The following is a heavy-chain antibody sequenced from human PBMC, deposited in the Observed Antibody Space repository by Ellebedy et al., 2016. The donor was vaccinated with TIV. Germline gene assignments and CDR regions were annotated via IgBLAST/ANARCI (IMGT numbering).Heavy chain of an antibody. CDR3: ARGPITYTYYYDSSGYWAPVSPRFDP. V-gene: IGHV4-39*07. CDR2: IYYSGST. J-gene: IGHJ5*02. D-gene: IGHD3-22*01. Sequence: SETLSLTCTVSGGSISSYYWGWIRQPPGKGLEWIGSIYYSGSTYYNPSLKSRVTISVDTSKNQFSLKLSSVTAADTAVYYCARGPITYTYYYDSSGYWAPVSPRFDPWGQGTLVTVSS. CDR1: GGSISSYY.